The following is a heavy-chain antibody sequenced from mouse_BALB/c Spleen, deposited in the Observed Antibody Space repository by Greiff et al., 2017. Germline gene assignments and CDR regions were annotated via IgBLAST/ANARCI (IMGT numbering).Heavy chain of an antibody. CDR1: GFTFSSYY. CDR3: ARRGNYEMDY. V-gene: IGHV5-6-2*01. Sequence: EVMLVESGGGLVKLGGSLKLSCAASGFTFSSYYMSWVRQTPEKRLELVAAINSNGGSTYYPDTVKGRFTISRDNAKNTLYLQMSSLKSEDTALYYCARRGNYEMDYWGQGTSVTVSS. J-gene: IGHJ4*01. D-gene: IGHD2-1*01. CDR2: INSNGGST.